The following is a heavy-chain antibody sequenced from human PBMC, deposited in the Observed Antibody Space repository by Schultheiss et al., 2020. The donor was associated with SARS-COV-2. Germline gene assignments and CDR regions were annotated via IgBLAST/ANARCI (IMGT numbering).Heavy chain of an antibody. D-gene: IGHD6-13*01. Sequence: SETLSLTCAVYGGSFSGYYWSWIRQPPGKGLEWIGEINHSGSTNYNPSLKSRVTISVDTSKNQFSLKLSSVTAADTAVYYCARNEVAAAPAGYFQHWGQGTLVTVSS. CDR1: GGSFSGYY. J-gene: IGHJ1*01. CDR2: INHSGST. CDR3: ARNEVAAAPAGYFQH. V-gene: IGHV4-34*01.